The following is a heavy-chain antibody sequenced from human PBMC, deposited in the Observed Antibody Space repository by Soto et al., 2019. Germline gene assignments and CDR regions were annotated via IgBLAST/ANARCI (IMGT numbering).Heavy chain of an antibody. Sequence: GASVKVSCKASGYTFTTYAMHWVRQAPGQRLEWMGWINGDNGNTYYSQNFQGRVTITRDTSASTAYMELSTLRSEDTAIYFCARDFLSGSGQDFYFDSWGQGTLVTVS. CDR2: INGDNGNT. CDR3: ARDFLSGSGQDFYFDS. CDR1: GYTFTTYA. D-gene: IGHD3-3*01. V-gene: IGHV1-3*01. J-gene: IGHJ5*01.